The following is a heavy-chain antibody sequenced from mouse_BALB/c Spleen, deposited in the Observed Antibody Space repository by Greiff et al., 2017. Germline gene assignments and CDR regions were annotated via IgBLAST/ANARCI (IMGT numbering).Heavy chain of an antibody. Sequence: QVQLKQSGAELVKPGASVKLSCKASGYTFTSYYMYWVKQRPGQGLEWIGEINPSNGGTNFNEKFKSKATLTVDKSSSTAYMQLSSLTSEDSAVYYCTRSRYGNNWYFDVWGAGTTVTVSS. CDR1: GYTFTSYY. D-gene: IGHD2-1*01. J-gene: IGHJ1*01. V-gene: IGHV1S81*02. CDR2: INPSNGGT. CDR3: TRSRYGNNWYFDV.